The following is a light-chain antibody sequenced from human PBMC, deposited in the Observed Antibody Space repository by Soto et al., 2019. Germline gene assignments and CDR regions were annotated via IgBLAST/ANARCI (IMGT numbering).Light chain of an antibody. CDR2: SSD. Sequence: QAVVTQPPSASGTPGQRVTISCSGTRSNIGSHAVNWYQQLPGTAPKRLIFSSDLRPSGVPDRFSGSKSGTSASLAISGLQSEDEADYSCAACDDSRNAVVFGGGTKLTVL. V-gene: IGLV1-44*01. CDR3: AACDDSRNAVV. J-gene: IGLJ2*01. CDR1: RSNIGSHA.